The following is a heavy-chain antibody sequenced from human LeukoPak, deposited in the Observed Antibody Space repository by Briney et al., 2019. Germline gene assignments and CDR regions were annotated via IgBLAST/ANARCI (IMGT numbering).Heavy chain of an antibody. CDR1: GFTFSSSG. D-gene: IGHD3-16*02. V-gene: IGHV3-30*02. CDR2: IQHDGTKT. CDR3: AKGAFVRLGELSPH. J-gene: IGHJ4*02. Sequence: PGGSLRLSCAASGFTFSSSGVHWVRQAPGRGLEWVAFIQHDGTKTYYADSVKGRFTISRDSSENTLYLQMNILRTDDTAVYYCAKGAFVRLGELSPHWGQGTLVTVSS.